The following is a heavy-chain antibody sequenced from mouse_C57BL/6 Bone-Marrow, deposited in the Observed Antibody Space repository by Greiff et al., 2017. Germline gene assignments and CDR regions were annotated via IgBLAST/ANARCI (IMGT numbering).Heavy chain of an antibody. CDR2: IYPRSGNP. CDR1: GYTFTSYG. V-gene: IGHV1-81*01. Sequence: LVESGAELARPGASVKLSCKASGYTFTSYGISWVKQRTGQGLGWIGEIYPRSGNPYYNEKFKGKATLTADKSSSTAYMELRSRTSEDSAVYFCASRGYWGQGTTLTVSS. CDR3: ASRGY. D-gene: IGHD3-1*01. J-gene: IGHJ2*01.